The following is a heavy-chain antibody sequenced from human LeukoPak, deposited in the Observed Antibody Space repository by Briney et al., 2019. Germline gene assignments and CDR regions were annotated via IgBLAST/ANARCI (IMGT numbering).Heavy chain of an antibody. CDR1: GGSISIGGYS. CDR2: INHSGST. J-gene: IGHJ4*02. V-gene: IGHV4-30-2*01. CDR3: ARSLAFVRTSLDY. Sequence: KTSQTLSLTCAVSGGSISIGGYSWSWIRQPPGKGLEWIGEINHSGSTNYNPSLRSRVTISVDTSKNQFSLKLSSVSAADTAVYYCARSLAFVRTSLDYWGEGTLVTVSS. D-gene: IGHD2-2*01.